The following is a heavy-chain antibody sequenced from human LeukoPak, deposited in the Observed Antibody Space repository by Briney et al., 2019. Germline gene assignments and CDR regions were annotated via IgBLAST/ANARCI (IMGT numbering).Heavy chain of an antibody. D-gene: IGHD3-16*02. Sequence: SRTLSLTCTVSGGSISSGGYYWSWIRQHPGKGLEWIGYIYYSGSTYYNPSLKSRVTISVDTSKNQFSLKLSSVTAADTAVYYCARITFGGVIVPDYWGQGTLVTVSS. CDR3: ARITFGGVIVPDY. CDR1: GGSISSGGYY. J-gene: IGHJ4*02. CDR2: IYYSGST. V-gene: IGHV4-31*03.